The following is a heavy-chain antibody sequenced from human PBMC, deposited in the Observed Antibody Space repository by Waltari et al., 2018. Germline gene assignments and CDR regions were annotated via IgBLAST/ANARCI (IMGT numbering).Heavy chain of an antibody. D-gene: IGHD6-19*01. J-gene: IGHJ4*02. CDR3: ARLYNTGWYGFDY. Sequence: EVQLVESGGGLVQPGGSLRLSCAASVVTFSTYWMSWVGQAPGKGLEWVANIKQDGSEKYSVDSVKGRFTISRDNAKNSLSLQMNSLRAEDTAVYFCARLYNTGWYGFDYWGQGTLVTVSS. CDR1: VVTFSTYW. V-gene: IGHV3-7*01. CDR2: IKQDGSEK.